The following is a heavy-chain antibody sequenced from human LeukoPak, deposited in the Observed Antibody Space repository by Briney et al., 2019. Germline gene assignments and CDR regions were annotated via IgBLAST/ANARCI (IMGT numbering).Heavy chain of an antibody. CDR2: IIPIFGTA. J-gene: IGHJ2*01. CDR1: GGTFSSYA. CDR3: ARDHSKHYDILITGYGPPPLNWYFDL. V-gene: IGHV1-69*01. D-gene: IGHD3-9*01. Sequence: SVKVSCKASGGTFSSYAISWVRQAPGQGLEWMGGIIPIFGTANYAQKFQGRVTITADESTSTAYMELSSLRSEGTAVYYCARDHSKHYDILITGYGPPPLNWYFDLWGRGTLVTVSS.